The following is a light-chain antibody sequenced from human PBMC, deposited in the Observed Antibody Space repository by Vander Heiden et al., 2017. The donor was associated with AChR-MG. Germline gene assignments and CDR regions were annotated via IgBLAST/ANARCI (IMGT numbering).Light chain of an antibody. V-gene: IGLV1-40*01. CDR2: GNS. Sequence: QSVLTQPPSVSGAPGQRVTIPCTGSSSAIGAGYDVHWYQQLPGTAPKVLIYGNSNRPSGVPDRFSASKSGTSASLAITGLQAEDEADYYCQSYDSRLSGYVFGSGTKVTVL. CDR1: SSAIGAGYD. CDR3: QSYDSRLSGYV. J-gene: IGLJ1*01.